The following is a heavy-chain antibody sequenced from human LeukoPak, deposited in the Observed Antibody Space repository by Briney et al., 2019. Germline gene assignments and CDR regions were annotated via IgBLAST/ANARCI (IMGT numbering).Heavy chain of an antibody. CDR2: ISSSSSYI. CDR1: GFTFSSYS. Sequence: GGSLRLSCAASGFTFSSYSMNWVRQAPGKGLEWVSSISSSSSYIYYADSVKGRFTISRDNSKNTLYLQMNSLGGEDTAEYYCAKDLPSNIVGASYYFDYWGQGILVTVSS. J-gene: IGHJ4*02. V-gene: IGHV3-21*04. D-gene: IGHD1-26*01. CDR3: AKDLPSNIVGASYYFDY.